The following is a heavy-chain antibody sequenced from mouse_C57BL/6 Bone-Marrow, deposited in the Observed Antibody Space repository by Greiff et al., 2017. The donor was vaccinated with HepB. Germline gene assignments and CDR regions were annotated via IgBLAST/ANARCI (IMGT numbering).Heavy chain of an antibody. V-gene: IGHV1-50*01. CDR2: IDPSDSYT. CDR3: ARWEVTTLDY. J-gene: IGHJ2*01. Sequence: QVQLQQPGAELVKPGASVKLSCKASGYTFTSYWMQWVKQRPGQGLEWIGEIDPSDSYTNYNQKSKGKATLTVDTSSSTAYMQLSSLTSEDSAVYYCARWEVTTLDYWGQGTTLTVSS. D-gene: IGHD2-2*01. CDR1: GYTFTSYW.